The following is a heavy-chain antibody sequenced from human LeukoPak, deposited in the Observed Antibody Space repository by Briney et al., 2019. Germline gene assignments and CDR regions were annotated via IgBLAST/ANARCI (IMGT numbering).Heavy chain of an antibody. CDR1: GGSISSYY. CDR3: ARLHSSSYYYYYYMDV. J-gene: IGHJ6*03. Sequence: PSETLSLTCTVSGGSISSYYWSWIRQPPGKGLEWIGYIYYCGSTNYNPSLKSRVTISVDTSKNQFSLKLSSVTAADTAVYYCARLHSSSYYYYYYMDVWGKGTTVTVSS. D-gene: IGHD6-6*01. CDR2: IYYCGST. V-gene: IGHV4-59*01.